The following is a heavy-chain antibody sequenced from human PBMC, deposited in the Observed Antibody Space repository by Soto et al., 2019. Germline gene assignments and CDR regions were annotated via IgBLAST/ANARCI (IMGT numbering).Heavy chain of an antibody. CDR1: GFSLPTDRVG. CDR3: ALAYGGSCLY. V-gene: IGHV2-5*02. Sequence: QITLKESGPTLVKPTQTLTLTCTFSGFSLPTDRVGVGWIRQPPGKALEWLAVIYWDDTKTYRPSLKSRLTTSNGPSKNEAGPTMTDMDPVYAATYYCALAYGGSCLYWGQGTLVTVSS. D-gene: IGHD1-26*01. CDR2: IYWDDTK. J-gene: IGHJ4*02.